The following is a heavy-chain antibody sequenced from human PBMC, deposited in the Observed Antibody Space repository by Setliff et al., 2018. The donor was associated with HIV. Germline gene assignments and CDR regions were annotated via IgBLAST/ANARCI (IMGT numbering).Heavy chain of an antibody. Sequence: ASVKVSCKASGGTFSSYGITWVRQAPGQRLEWMGWINTGNENTRYSQKFQGRVSIIRDTSANTAYMELTNLRSDDSAIYYCARVSGGRPGNYYYAMDVWGQGTTVTVSS. CDR1: GGTFSSYG. J-gene: IGHJ6*02. CDR2: INTGNENT. D-gene: IGHD1-26*01. V-gene: IGHV1-3*04. CDR3: ARVSGGRPGNYYYAMDV.